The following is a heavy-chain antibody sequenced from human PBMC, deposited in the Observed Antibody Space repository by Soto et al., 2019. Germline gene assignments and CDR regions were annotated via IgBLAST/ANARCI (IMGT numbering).Heavy chain of an antibody. CDR2: IYYSGST. CDR1: GVSISSGGYY. Sequence: TLSLTCTVSGVSISSGGYYWSWIREHPGKGLEWTGYIYYSGSTYYNPSLKSRVTISVDTSKNQFSLKLSSVTAADTAVYYCERIPKYYDSSGYSSYYFDYWGQGTLVTVSS. CDR3: ERIPKYYDSSGYSSYYFDY. J-gene: IGHJ4*02. D-gene: IGHD3-22*01. V-gene: IGHV4-31*03.